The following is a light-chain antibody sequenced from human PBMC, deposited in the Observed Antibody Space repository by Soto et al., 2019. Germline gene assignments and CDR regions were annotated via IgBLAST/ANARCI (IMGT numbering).Light chain of an antibody. V-gene: IGLV2-14*03. J-gene: IGLJ1*01. CDR1: SSDIGNYNY. CDR2: DVS. Sequence: QSALTQPDSVSGSPGQSVAISCTAASSDIGNYNYVSWYQQRPGKVPKLIIHDVSDRPSGVSDRFSGSKSGNTASLTISGLQAEDEADYYCSSYTSTSTYVFGTGPKVTVL. CDR3: SSYTSTSTYV.